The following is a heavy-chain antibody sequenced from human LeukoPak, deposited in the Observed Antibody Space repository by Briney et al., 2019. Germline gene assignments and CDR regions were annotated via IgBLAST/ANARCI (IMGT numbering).Heavy chain of an antibody. CDR3: ARDYYDSDGFHRTFDI. Sequence: SETLSLTCSVYGDSLTNYYWSWLRQTPGKGLEWIGYIYYFGSTNYNPSLISRVTISLDTSKKQFSLQLSSVTAADTGVYYCARDYYDSDGFHRTFDIWGQGTMVTVSS. CDR1: GDSLTNYY. V-gene: IGHV4-59*01. J-gene: IGHJ3*02. D-gene: IGHD3-22*01. CDR2: IYYFGST.